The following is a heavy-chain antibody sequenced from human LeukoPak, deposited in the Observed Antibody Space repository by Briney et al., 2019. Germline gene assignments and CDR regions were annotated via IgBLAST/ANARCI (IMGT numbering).Heavy chain of an antibody. Sequence: ASVKVSCKASGYTFTSYDINWVRQATGQGLEWMGRMNPNSGNTGYAQKFQGRVTMTRNTSISTAYMELSSLRSEDTAVYYCARGIIVTYDSSGYYDYWGQGTLVTVSS. J-gene: IGHJ4*02. CDR1: GYTFTSYD. D-gene: IGHD3-22*01. CDR3: ARGIIVTYDSSGYYDY. CDR2: MNPNSGNT. V-gene: IGHV1-8*01.